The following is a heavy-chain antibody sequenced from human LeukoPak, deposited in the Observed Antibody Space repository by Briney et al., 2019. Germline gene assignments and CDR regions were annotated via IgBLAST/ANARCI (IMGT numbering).Heavy chain of an antibody. CDR2: INPNSGGT. V-gene: IGHV1-2*02. CDR1: GYTFTGYN. D-gene: IGHD3-10*01. J-gene: IGHJ6*02. CDR3: ARVVVQETGNYYYYGMDV. Sequence: ASVKVSCKASGYTFTGYNMHWVRQAPGQGLEWMGWINPNSGGTNYAQKFQGRVTMTRDTSISTAYMELSRLRSDDTAVYYCARVVVQETGNYYYYGMDVWGQGTTVTVSS.